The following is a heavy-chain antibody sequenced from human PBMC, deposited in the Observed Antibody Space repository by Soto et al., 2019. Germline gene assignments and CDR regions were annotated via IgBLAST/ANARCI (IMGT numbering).Heavy chain of an antibody. CDR2: INPNSGGT. CDR1: GYTFTGYY. V-gene: IGHV1-2*02. Sequence: GASVKVSCKASGYTFTGYYMHWVRQAPGQGLEWMGWINPNSGGTNYAQKFQGGVTMTRDTSISTAYMELSRLRSDDTAVYYCARDQGGSSGPKGGYYGMDVWGQGTTVTVSS. J-gene: IGHJ6*02. D-gene: IGHD6-19*01. CDR3: ARDQGGSSGPKGGYYGMDV.